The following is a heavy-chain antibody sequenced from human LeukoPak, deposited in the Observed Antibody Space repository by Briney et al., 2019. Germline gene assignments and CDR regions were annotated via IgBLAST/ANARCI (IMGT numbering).Heavy chain of an antibody. CDR2: ISGGGVST. J-gene: IGHJ4*02. D-gene: IGHD1-20*01. V-gene: IGHV3-23*01. CDR1: GFTFNNYA. CDR3: AKNVNGGNWYYFDH. Sequence: PGGSLRLSCAASGFTFNNYAVGWVRQAPGMGLEWVSAISGGGVSTYYADSVKGRFTISRDNSKTTLYLQMNSLRAEDTAVYYCAKNVNGGNWYYFDHWGQGTLVTVSS.